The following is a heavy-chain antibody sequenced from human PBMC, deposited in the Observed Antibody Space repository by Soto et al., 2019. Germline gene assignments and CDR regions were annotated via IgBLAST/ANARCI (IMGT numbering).Heavy chain of an antibody. CDR3: ARVGGYDYVWSSGAFDI. V-gene: IGHV1-69*13. CDR2: IIPIFGTA. Sequence: GASVKVSCKASGGTFSSYAISWVRQAPGQGLEWMGGIIPIFGTANYAQKFQGRVTITADESTSTAYMELSSLRSEDTAVYYCARVGGYDYVWSSGAFDIWGQGTMVTVSS. J-gene: IGHJ3*02. D-gene: IGHD3-16*01. CDR1: GGTFSSYA.